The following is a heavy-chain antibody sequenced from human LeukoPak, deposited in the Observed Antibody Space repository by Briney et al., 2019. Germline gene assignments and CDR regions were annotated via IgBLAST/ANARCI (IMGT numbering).Heavy chain of an antibody. CDR2: IYYSGST. D-gene: IGHD5-18*01. CDR1: GGSISSGGYY. CDR3: AREVYTYGQGYYGMDV. Sequence: PSQTLSLTCTVSGGSISSGGYYWSWIRQHPGKGLEWIGYIYYSGSTYYNPSLKSRVTISVDTSKNRFSLKLTSVTAADTAVYYCAREVYTYGQGYYGMDVWGQGTTVTVSS. V-gene: IGHV4-31*03. J-gene: IGHJ6*02.